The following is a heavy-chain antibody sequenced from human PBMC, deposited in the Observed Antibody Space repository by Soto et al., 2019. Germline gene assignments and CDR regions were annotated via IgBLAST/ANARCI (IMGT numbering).Heavy chain of an antibody. CDR3: VKGSTPTYYYGSGSSPDY. J-gene: IGHJ4*02. Sequence: GGSLRLSCAASGFTFSSYWMSWVRQAPGKGLEWVANIKQDGSEKYYVDSVKGRFTISRDNAKNTLYLQMDSLRAEDTAVYYCVKGSTPTYYYGSGSSPDYWGQGTLVTVSS. D-gene: IGHD3-10*01. CDR2: IKQDGSEK. CDR1: GFTFSSYW. V-gene: IGHV3-7*03.